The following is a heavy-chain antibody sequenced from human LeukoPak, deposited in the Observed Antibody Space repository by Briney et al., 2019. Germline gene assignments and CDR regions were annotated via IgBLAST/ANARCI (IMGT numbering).Heavy chain of an antibody. CDR1: GYTFTSYG. J-gene: IGHJ3*02. CDR2: ISAYNGNT. Sequence: ASVKVSCKASGYTFTSYGISWVRQAPGQGLEWMGWISAYNGNTNYAQKLQGRVTMTTDTSTSTAYMELRSLRSDDTAVYYCARVTRITMIVVVILDAFDIWGQGIMVTVSS. V-gene: IGHV1-18*01. D-gene: IGHD3-22*01. CDR3: ARVTRITMIVVVILDAFDI.